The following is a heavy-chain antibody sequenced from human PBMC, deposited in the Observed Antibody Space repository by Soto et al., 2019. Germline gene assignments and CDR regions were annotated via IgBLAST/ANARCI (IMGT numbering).Heavy chain of an antibody. CDR3: ARDDCSSTSCLFDY. J-gene: IGHJ4*02. D-gene: IGHD2-2*01. CDR1: GGSMSSGSYY. CDR2: IYYSGST. V-gene: IGHV4-31*03. Sequence: QVQLQESGPGLVKPSQTLSLTCTVSGGSMSSGSYYWSWIRQHPGKGLEWIGFIYYSGSTYYNPYLKSRVTISVDTSKNQFSLKLSSVTAADTAVYYCARDDCSSTSCLFDYWGQGTLVTVSS.